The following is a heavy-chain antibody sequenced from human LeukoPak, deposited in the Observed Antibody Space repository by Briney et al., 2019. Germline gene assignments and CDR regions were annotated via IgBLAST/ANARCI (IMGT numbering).Heavy chain of an antibody. Sequence: SVKVSCKASGGTFSSYAISWVRQAPGQGLEWMGGIIPIFGTANYAQKFQGRVTITADESTSTAYMELRSLRSEDTAVYYCAIPQDIVVVPAAIRPGRGYYYYYMDVWGNGTTVTVSS. D-gene: IGHD2-2*02. CDR1: GGTFSSYA. CDR3: AIPQDIVVVPAAIRPGRGYYYYYMDV. J-gene: IGHJ6*03. V-gene: IGHV1-69*13. CDR2: IIPIFGTA.